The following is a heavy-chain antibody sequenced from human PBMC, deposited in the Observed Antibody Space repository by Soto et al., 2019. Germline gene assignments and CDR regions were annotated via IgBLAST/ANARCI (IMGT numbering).Heavy chain of an antibody. Sequence: LSLSCAASGFSFGSYALSWVRQAPGKGLEWVSTISGSDGKTFYADSVKGRFSISRDTSQSTLYLQMNSLRADDTAMYYCARWSYLDYWGQGTRVTVSS. J-gene: IGHJ4*02. V-gene: IGHV3-23*01. CDR1: GFSFGSYA. D-gene: IGHD3-3*01. CDR3: ARWSYLDY. CDR2: ISGSDGKT.